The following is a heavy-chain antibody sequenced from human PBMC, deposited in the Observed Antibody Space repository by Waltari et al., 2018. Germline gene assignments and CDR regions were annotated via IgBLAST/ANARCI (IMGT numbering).Heavy chain of an antibody. V-gene: IGHV6-1*01. CDR1: GDSVSSNSAA. J-gene: IGHJ4*02. CDR2: KYYRSKGDN. CDR3: AREEYSSGWYFGYFDY. D-gene: IGHD6-19*01. Sequence: QVQLQQSGPGLVKPSQTLSLTCAISGDSVSSNSAAWNWIRQSPSRGLEWLGRKYYRSKGDNDYAGSGKSRITTNPETSKNQFSLQLNAVTPEETAVDYCAREEYSSGWYFGYFDYWGQGTLVTVSS.